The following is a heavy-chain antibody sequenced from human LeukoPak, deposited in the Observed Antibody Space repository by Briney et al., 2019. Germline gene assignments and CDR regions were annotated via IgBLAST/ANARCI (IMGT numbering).Heavy chain of an antibody. V-gene: IGHV3-23*01. CDR3: AKDSPSAPVTSV. CDR1: GFIFSSYT. D-gene: IGHD4-17*01. CDR2: ISGSGDNS. Sequence: GGSLRLSCTASGFIFSSYTMSWVRQAPGRGLEWVSTISGSGDNSYYADSVKGRFTISRDNSKNTLYLQMNSLRVEDTAVFYCAKDSPSAPVTSVWGQGTLVTVSS. J-gene: IGHJ4*02.